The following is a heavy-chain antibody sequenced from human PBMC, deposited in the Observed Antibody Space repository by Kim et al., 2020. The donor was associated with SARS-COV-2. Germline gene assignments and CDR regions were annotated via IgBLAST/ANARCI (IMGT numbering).Heavy chain of an antibody. CDR3: AKADAYFDH. J-gene: IGHJ4*02. Sequence: GGSLRLSCAASGFTFSNFGMHWVRQAPGKGLEWVAVIWYDGSEKYYADSVKGRFTISRDNSKNTLYLQMNSLRAEDTAVYYCAKADAYFDHWGQGTQVTVSS. CDR1: GFTFSNFG. V-gene: IGHV3-33*06. CDR2: IWYDGSEK.